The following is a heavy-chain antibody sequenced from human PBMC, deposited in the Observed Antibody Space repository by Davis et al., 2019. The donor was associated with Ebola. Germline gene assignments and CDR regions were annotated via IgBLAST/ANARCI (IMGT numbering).Heavy chain of an antibody. CDR3: AKHRGDNYYYYSMDV. Sequence: GESLKISCAASGFTFSSYSMNWVRQAPGKGLEWVSSISSSSSYIYYADSVKGRFTISRDNAKNSLYLQMNSLRAEDTAIYYCAKHRGDNYYYYSMDVWGQGTTVTVSS. D-gene: IGHD2-21*01. J-gene: IGHJ6*02. V-gene: IGHV3-21*04. CDR2: ISSSSSYI. CDR1: GFTFSSYS.